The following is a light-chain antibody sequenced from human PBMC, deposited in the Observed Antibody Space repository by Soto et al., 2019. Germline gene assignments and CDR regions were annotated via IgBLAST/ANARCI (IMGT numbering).Light chain of an antibody. CDR1: QTIMTY. V-gene: IGKV1-39*01. CDR3: QQSYNSPQT. J-gene: IGKJ1*01. Sequence: DIQMTQSPSSLSASVGDEVTITCRASQTIMTYLNWYQLKPGKPPRLLIYAASSLQSGVPSRFSGSGSGTDFTLTISSLQPGDFATYSCQQSYNSPQTFGRGTKVDIK. CDR2: AAS.